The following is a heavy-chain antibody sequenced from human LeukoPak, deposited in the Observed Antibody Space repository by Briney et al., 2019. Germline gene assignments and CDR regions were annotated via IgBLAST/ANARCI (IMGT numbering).Heavy chain of an antibody. J-gene: IGHJ5*02. V-gene: IGHV1-2*04. CDR3: AKNHRSGSYDHWFDP. D-gene: IGHD3-10*01. CDR2: MNPNSGDT. Sequence: ASVKVSCKASGYTFTGYDINWVGQATGQGLEWMGWMNPNSGDTKYAQKFQGWVTMTRDKSISTVYMEVSRLRSDDTAVYYCAKNHRSGSYDHWFDPWGQGTLVTVSS. CDR1: GYTFTGYD.